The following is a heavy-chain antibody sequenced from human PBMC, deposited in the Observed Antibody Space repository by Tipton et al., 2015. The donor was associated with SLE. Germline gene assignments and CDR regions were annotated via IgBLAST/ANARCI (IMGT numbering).Heavy chain of an antibody. CDR1: GGSISSGSYY. Sequence: TLSLTCTVSGGSISSGSYYWSWIRQPAGKGLEWIGRIYTSGSTNYNPSLKSRVTISVDTSKNQFSLKLSSVTAADTAVYYCAREGWSGYFDLGGRGNRVTVS. CDR2: IYTSGST. D-gene: IGHD2-15*01. J-gene: IGHJ2*01. V-gene: IGHV4-61*02. CDR3: AREGWSGYFDL.